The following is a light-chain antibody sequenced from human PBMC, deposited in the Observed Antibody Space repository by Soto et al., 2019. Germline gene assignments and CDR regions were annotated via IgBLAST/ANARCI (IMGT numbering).Light chain of an antibody. V-gene: IGKV1-27*01. CDR2: GAT. J-gene: IGKJ4*01. CDR3: QRYNSAPLT. CDR1: QGIRNY. Sequence: DIQMTQSPSSLSASVGDRVTITCRASQGIRNYLAWYQQTPGKVPKLLIYGATTLQSGVPSRCSGSGSETDFTLTISSLQPEDVATYYCQRYNSAPLTFGGGTKVEIK.